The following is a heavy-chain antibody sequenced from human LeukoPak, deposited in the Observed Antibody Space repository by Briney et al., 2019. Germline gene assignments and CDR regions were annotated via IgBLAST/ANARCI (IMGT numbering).Heavy chain of an antibody. V-gene: IGHV3-30-3*01. D-gene: IGHD4-23*01. CDR3: ARRREDYGGNSGGTDAFDI. Sequence: GGSLRLSCAASGFTFSSYAMHWVRQAPGKGLEWVAVISYDESNKYYADSVKGRFTISRDNSKNTLYLQMNSLRAEDTAVYYCARRREDYGGNSGGTDAFDIWGQGTMVTVSS. CDR1: GFTFSSYA. CDR2: ISYDESNK. J-gene: IGHJ3*02.